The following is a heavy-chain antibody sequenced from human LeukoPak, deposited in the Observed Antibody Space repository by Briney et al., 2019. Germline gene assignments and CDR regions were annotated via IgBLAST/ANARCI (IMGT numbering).Heavy chain of an antibody. Sequence: SGPTLVNPTQTLTLTCTVSGFSVSTSGVCVGWVRQPPGKALEWLSFIYWNDDKRYSPSLKSRLTITKDTSKNQVVLTMTNMDPVETAPYYCANRSVVTSIDYWGQGALSPSPQ. V-gene: IGHV2-5*01. CDR2: IYWNDDK. J-gene: IGHJ4*02. D-gene: IGHD3-22*01. CDR3: ANRSVVTSIDY. CDR1: GFSVSTSGVC.